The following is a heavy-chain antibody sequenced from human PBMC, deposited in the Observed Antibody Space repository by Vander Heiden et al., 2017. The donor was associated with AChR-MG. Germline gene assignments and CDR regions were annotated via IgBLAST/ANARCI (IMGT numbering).Heavy chain of an antibody. Sequence: EVQLVESGGGLVQPGGSLRLYCAASGFTFSSYSMNWVRQAPGKGLEWVSYISSSSSTIYYADSVKGRFTISRDNAKNSLYLQMNSLRDEDTAVYYCARIRGCSSTSCYTWAQNRGMDVWGQGTTVTVSS. J-gene: IGHJ6*02. CDR3: ARIRGCSSTSCYTWAQNRGMDV. V-gene: IGHV3-48*02. CDR2: ISSSSSTI. CDR1: GFTFSSYS. D-gene: IGHD2-2*02.